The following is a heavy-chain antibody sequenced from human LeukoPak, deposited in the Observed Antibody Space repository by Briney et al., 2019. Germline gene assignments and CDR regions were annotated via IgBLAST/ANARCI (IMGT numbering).Heavy chain of an antibody. D-gene: IGHD3-22*01. Sequence: SETLSLTCTVSGGSISSYYWSWIRQPPGKGLEWIGYIYYTGSTNYNPSLKSRVTISVGTSKNQFSLKLSSVTAADTAVYYCARDSTLYDSSGYSFGYWGQGTLVTVSS. CDR1: GGSISSYY. J-gene: IGHJ4*02. CDR2: IYYTGST. V-gene: IGHV4-59*01. CDR3: ARDSTLYDSSGYSFGY.